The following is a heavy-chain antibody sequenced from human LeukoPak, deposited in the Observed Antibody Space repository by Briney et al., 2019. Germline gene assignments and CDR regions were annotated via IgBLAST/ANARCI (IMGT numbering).Heavy chain of an antibody. CDR3: ARGSIYYYGSAIFDY. J-gene: IGHJ4*02. Sequence: SQTLSLTCTVSGGSISSGDYYWSWIRQPPGKGLEWIGYIYYSGSTYYNPSLKSRVTISVDTSKNQFSLKLSSVTAADTAVYYCARGSIYYYGSAIFDYWGQGTLVTVSS. CDR1: GGSISSGDYY. CDR2: IYYSGST. D-gene: IGHD3-10*01. V-gene: IGHV4-30-4*01.